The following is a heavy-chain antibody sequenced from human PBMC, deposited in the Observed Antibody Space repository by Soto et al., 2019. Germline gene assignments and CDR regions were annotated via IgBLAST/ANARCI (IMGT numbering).Heavy chain of an antibody. CDR2: ISAYNGNT. V-gene: IGHV1-18*01. Sequence: QVQLVQSGAEVKKPGASVKVSCKASGYNFTSYGISWVRQAPGQGLEWMGWISAYNGNTNYAQKRQDRVTMTPDTSTRTASMELRTLRSDDTAVYYCARWGHMEGYGMDVWGQGTTVTVSS. D-gene: IGHD3-16*01. CDR3: ARWGHMEGYGMDV. CDR1: GYNFTSYG. J-gene: IGHJ6*02.